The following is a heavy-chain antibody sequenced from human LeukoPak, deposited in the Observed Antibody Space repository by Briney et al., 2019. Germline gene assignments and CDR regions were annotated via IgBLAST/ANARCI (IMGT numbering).Heavy chain of an antibody. V-gene: IGHV4-39*01. Sequence: ASETLSLTCTVSGGSISSSRYDWGWIRQPPGKGLEWIGSMYYSGSTYYNPSLKSRVTISVDTSKNQFSLKLSSVTAADTAVYYCASLRDGYNCDYWGQGTLVTVSS. D-gene: IGHD5-24*01. CDR1: GGSISSSRYD. J-gene: IGHJ4*02. CDR3: ASLRDGYNCDY. CDR2: MYYSGST.